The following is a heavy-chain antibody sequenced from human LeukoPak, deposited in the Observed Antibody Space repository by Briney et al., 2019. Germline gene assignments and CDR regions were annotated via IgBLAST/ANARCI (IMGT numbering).Heavy chain of an antibody. Sequence: GGSLRLSCTTSGFTFHEFTMHWVRQGPGKALEWVSLISWDGGGTYYVDSVKGRFTISGDNSKNSLYLEMNSLRTEDTALYYCVKDSQSYDFWTGSFDYWGQGALVTVSS. V-gene: IGHV3-43*01. CDR1: GFTFHEFT. CDR3: VKDSQSYDFWTGSFDY. CDR2: ISWDGGGT. D-gene: IGHD3-3*01. J-gene: IGHJ4*02.